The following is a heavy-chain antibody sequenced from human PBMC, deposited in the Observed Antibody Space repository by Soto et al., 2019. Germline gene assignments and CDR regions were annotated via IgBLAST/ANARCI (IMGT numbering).Heavy chain of an antibody. CDR3: ARALDSSGWTRNIPINWFDP. CDR1: GYTFTSYG. V-gene: IGHV1-18*04. J-gene: IGHJ5*02. D-gene: IGHD6-19*01. Sequence: QVPLVQSGAEVKKPGASVKVSCKASGYTFTSYGISWVRQAPGQGLEWMGWISAYNGNTNYAQKLQGRVTMTTDTSTSTAYMELRSLRSDDTAVYYCARALDSSGWTRNIPINWFDPWGQGTLVTVSS. CDR2: ISAYNGNT.